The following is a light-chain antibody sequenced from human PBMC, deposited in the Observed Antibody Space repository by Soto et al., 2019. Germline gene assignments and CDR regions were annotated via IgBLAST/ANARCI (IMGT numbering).Light chain of an antibody. CDR3: QCSGSSPTWT. J-gene: IGKJ1*01. V-gene: IGKV3-20*01. CDR1: QSISRSY. Sequence: EIVLTQSPATLSLSPGESATLSCRASQSISRSYLAWYQQKPGQAPRPLIFGASSRASDIPGRFSGSGSGTDFTLTISRLEPEDFAVYYCQCSGSSPTWTFGQGTKVEIK. CDR2: GAS.